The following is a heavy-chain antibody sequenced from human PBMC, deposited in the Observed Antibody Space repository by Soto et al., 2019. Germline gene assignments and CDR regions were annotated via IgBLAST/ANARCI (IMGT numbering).Heavy chain of an antibody. V-gene: IGHV3-53*01. Sequence: GGSLRLSCAASGFTVSSNYMSWVRQAPGKGLEWVSVIYSGGSTYYADSVKGRFTISRDNSKNTLYLQMNSLRAEDTAVYYCARAWAIDGYSYYYYYGMDVWGQGTTVTVSS. D-gene: IGHD2-15*01. CDR1: GFTVSSNY. J-gene: IGHJ6*02. CDR3: ARAWAIDGYSYYYYYGMDV. CDR2: IYSGGST.